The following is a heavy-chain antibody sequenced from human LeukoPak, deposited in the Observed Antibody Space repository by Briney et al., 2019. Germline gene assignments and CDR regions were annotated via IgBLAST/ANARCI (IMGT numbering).Heavy chain of an antibody. Sequence: PSETLSLTCAVYGGSFSGYYGSWIRQPPGKGRDWIGEINHSGSTNYNPSLKSRSTISLDTSKNRFSLNLSSVTAADAAVYYCARDSVTLEPAFDYWGQGTLVTVSS. CDR1: GGSFSGYY. CDR2: INHSGST. J-gene: IGHJ4*02. CDR3: ARDSVTLEPAFDY. D-gene: IGHD4-17*01. V-gene: IGHV4-34*01.